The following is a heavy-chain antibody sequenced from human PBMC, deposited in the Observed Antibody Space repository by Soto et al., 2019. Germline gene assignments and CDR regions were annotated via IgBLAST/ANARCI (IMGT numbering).Heavy chain of an antibody. Sequence: SETLSLTCAVSSGSISSGGYSWSWIRQPPGKGLEWFGYIYHSGRTYYNPSLKSRLTISVDRSKHRFSLKLSSVTAADTAVYYCARDLRHYYDSSGSSYYYYGMDVWGQGTTVTV. J-gene: IGHJ6*02. CDR1: SGSISSGGYS. D-gene: IGHD3-22*01. CDR2: IYHSGRT. CDR3: ARDLRHYYDSSGSSYYYYGMDV. V-gene: IGHV4-30-2*01.